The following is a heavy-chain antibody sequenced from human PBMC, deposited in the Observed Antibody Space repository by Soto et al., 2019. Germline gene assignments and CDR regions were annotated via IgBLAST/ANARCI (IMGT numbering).Heavy chain of an antibody. Sequence: EVQVLESGGGLVQPGGSLRLSCAASGFTFSRYAMTWVRQAPGKGLEWVSVISASGASTDYADSVKGRVTISRDNSKNTLYLQMNSLRVEDTAVYYGAMVARRTWWGDYFESCGQGTLVTVSS. V-gene: IGHV3-23*01. D-gene: IGHD2-15*01. J-gene: IGHJ4*02. CDR1: GFTFSRYA. CDR3: AMVARRTWWGDYFES. CDR2: ISASGAST.